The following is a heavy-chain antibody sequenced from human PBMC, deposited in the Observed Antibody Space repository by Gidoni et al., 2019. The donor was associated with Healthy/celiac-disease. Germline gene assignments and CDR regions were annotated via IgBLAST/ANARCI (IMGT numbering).Heavy chain of an antibody. Sequence: EVQLVESGGGLVQPGGSLRLSCAASGFTVSSNYMSWVRQAPGKGLEWVSVIYSGGSTYYADSVKGRFTISRDNSKNTLYLQMNSLRAEDTAVYYCARGQGILWFGELLYHDAFDIWGQGTMVTVSS. D-gene: IGHD3-10*01. CDR2: IYSGGST. J-gene: IGHJ3*02. CDR3: ARGQGILWFGELLYHDAFDI. CDR1: GFTVSSNY. V-gene: IGHV3-66*02.